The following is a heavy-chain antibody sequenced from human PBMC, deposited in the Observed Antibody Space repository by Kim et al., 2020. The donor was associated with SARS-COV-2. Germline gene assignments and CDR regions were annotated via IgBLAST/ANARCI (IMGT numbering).Heavy chain of an antibody. Sequence: NPSLKRRVTISVDTSKNRFSLKLSSVTAADAAVYYSARGGHSSSWYWFDPWGQGTLVTVSS. J-gene: IGHJ5*02. V-gene: IGHV4-59*09. CDR3: ARGGHSSSWYWFDP. D-gene: IGHD6-13*01.